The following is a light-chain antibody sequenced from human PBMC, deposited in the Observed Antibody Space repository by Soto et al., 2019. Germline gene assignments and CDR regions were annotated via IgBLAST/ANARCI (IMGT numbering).Light chain of an antibody. CDR3: MHSLQTPFT. CDR1: QSLLHTNGYNY. Sequence: DIVMTQSPLSLPVTPGEPASISCRSSQSLLHTNGYNYLDWYLQKPGQSPQLLIFVASHRASGVPDRFSGSGSGTDFTLKITRVEAEDVGVYYCMHSLQTPFTFGPGTKVDIK. J-gene: IGKJ3*01. V-gene: IGKV2-28*01. CDR2: VAS.